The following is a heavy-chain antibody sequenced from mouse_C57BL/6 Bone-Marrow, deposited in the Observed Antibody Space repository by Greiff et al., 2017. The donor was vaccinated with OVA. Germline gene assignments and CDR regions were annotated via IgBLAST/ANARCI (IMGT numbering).Heavy chain of an antibody. CDR1: GYTFTDYN. D-gene: IGHD1-1*01. J-gene: IGHJ2*01. Sequence: VQLQHSGAELVKPGASVKMSCKASGYTFTDYNMHWVKQSHGKSLEWIGYINPNNGGTSYNQKFKGKATLTVNKSSSTAYMELRSLTSEDSAVYYCARGDYGSSYDFDYWGQGTTLTVSS. CDR3: ARGDYGSSYDFDY. V-gene: IGHV1-22*01. CDR2: INPNNGGT.